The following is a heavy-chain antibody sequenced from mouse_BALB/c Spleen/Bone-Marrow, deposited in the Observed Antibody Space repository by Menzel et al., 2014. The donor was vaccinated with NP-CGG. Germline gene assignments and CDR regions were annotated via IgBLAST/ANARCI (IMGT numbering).Heavy chain of an antibody. CDR2: IDPETGGT. Sequence: VQLQQSGAELVRPGASVTLSRKASGYTFTDYEMHWVKQTPVHGLEWIGAIDPETGGTAYNQKFKGKATLTADKSSSTAYMELRSLTSEDSAVYYCTREGYGNSYYFDYWGQGTTLTVSS. J-gene: IGHJ2*01. D-gene: IGHD2-1*01. V-gene: IGHV1-15*01. CDR1: GYTFTDYE. CDR3: TREGYGNSYYFDY.